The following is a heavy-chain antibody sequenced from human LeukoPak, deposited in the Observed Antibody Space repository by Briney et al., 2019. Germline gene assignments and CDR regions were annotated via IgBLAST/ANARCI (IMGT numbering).Heavy chain of an antibody. D-gene: IGHD2-2*01. CDR3: AREPPSIMRGSSTSFSLDFDY. Sequence: GGSLRLSCAASGFTFSSYWMHWVRQAPGKGLVWVSRINSDGSSTSYADSVKGRFTISRDNAKNTLYLQMNSLRAEDTAVYYCAREPPSIMRGSSTSFSLDFDYWGQGTLVTVSS. J-gene: IGHJ4*02. CDR2: INSDGSST. CDR1: GFTFSSYW. V-gene: IGHV3-74*01.